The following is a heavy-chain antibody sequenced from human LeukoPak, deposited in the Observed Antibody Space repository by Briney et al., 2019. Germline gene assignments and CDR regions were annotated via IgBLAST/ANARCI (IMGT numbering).Heavy chain of an antibody. CDR1: GFIFSSYA. CDR2: ISGSGGST. CDR3: AKRFEILLWFGELLVPSPFDY. Sequence: GGSLRLSCAASGFIFSSYAMSRVRQAPGKGLEWVSAISGSGGSTYYADSVKGRFTISRDNSKNTLYLQMNSLRAEDTAVYYCAKRFEILLWFGELLVPSPFDYWGQGTLVTVSS. J-gene: IGHJ4*02. D-gene: IGHD3-10*01. V-gene: IGHV3-23*01.